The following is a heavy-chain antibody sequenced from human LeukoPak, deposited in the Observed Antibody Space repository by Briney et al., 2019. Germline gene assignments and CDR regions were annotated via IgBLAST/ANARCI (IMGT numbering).Heavy chain of an antibody. CDR2: IYYSGST. D-gene: IGHD1-26*01. J-gene: IGHJ4*02. CDR3: ARLTDRPPGIVFY. CDR1: GGSISSSSYY. Sequence: PSETLSLTCTVSGGSISSSSYYWGWIRQPPGKGLEWIGSIYYSGSTYYNPSLKSRVTISVDTSKNQFSLKLSSVIAADTAVYYCARLTDRPPGIVFYWGQGTLVTVSS. V-gene: IGHV4-39*01.